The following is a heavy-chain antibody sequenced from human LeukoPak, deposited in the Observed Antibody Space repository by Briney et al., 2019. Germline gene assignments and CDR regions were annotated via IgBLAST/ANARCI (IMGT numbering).Heavy chain of an antibody. CDR1: GFTFDDYA. CDR3: AKGRSSWSPLNY. CDR2: ISGDGGST. D-gene: IGHD6-13*01. Sequence: QPGRSLRLSCAASGFTFDDYAMHWVRQAPGKGLEWVSLISGDGGSTYYADSVKGRFTISRDNSKNSLYLQMNSLRTEDTALYYCAKGRSSWSPLNYWGQGTLVTVSS. J-gene: IGHJ4*02. V-gene: IGHV3-43*02.